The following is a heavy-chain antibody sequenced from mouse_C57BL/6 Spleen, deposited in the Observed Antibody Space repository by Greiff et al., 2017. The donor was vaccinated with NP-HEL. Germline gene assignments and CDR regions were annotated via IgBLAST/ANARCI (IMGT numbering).Heavy chain of an antibody. CDR1: GFTFSSYA. CDR2: ISDGGSYT. V-gene: IGHV5-4*03. CDR3: ANYGNYVLYAMDY. D-gene: IGHD2-1*01. Sequence: DVMLVESGGGLVKPGGSLKLSCAASGFTFSSYAMSWVRQTPEKRLEWVATISDGGSYTYYPDNVKGRFTISRDNAKNNLYLQMSHLKSEDTAMDYCANYGNYVLYAMDYWGQGTSVTVSS. J-gene: IGHJ4*01.